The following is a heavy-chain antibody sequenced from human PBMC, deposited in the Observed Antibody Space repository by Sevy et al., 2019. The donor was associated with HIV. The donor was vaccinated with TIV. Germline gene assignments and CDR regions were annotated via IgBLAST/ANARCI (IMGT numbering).Heavy chain of an antibody. J-gene: IGHJ4*02. V-gene: IGHV3-73*01. D-gene: IGHD2-21*02. CDR2: IKSKGDNYAT. CDR1: GFSFRDSA. Sequence: GGSLRLSCEASGFSFRDSAVHWVRQPFGKGLEWVGRIKSKGDNYATLYSSSVKGRFIISRDDSSNTAYLQMNSLQTEDTAIYYCRSLDLVVTGATFRGRNQKTIDWWVQGSLVTVSS. CDR3: RSLDLVVTGATFRGRNQKTIDW.